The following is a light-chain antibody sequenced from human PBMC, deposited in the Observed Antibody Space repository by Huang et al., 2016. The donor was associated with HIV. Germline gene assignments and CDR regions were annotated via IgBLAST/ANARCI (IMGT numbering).Light chain of an antibody. CDR3: QHYNSFPWT. CDR2: EAS. J-gene: IGKJ1*01. Sequence: DIQMTQSSATLSASVGDRVTITCRASQSVGTWLAWYQQKPGKAPNLLIYEASPLESGVPSRFSGGGSGTEFTLTINSLQPDDFATYYCQHYNSFPWTFGQGTKVEV. V-gene: IGKV1-5*03. CDR1: QSVGTW.